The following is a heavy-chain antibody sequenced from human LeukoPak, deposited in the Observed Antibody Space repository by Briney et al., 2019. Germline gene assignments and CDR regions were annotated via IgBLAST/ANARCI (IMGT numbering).Heavy chain of an antibody. CDR3: ARGLPPEAPPVVGATRTYYYYYMDV. D-gene: IGHD1-26*01. CDR1: GGSISSGGYY. CDR2: IYYSGST. Sequence: SQTLSLTCTVSGGSISSGGYYWSWIRQHPGKGLEWIGYIYYSGSTYYNPSLKSRVTISVDTSKNQFSLKLSSVTAADTAVYYCARGLPPEAPPVVGATRTYYYYYMDVWGKGTTVTVSS. J-gene: IGHJ6*03. V-gene: IGHV4-31*03.